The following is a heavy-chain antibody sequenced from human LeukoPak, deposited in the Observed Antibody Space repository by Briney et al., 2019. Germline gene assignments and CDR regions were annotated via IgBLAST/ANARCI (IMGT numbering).Heavy chain of an antibody. V-gene: IGHV4-34*01. D-gene: IGHD6-19*01. CDR3: ARVVLLYSSGWRFDY. J-gene: IGHJ4*02. CDR2: INHSGST. CDR1: GGSFSGYY. Sequence: SETLSLTCAVYGGSFSGYYWSWIRQPPGKGLEWIGEINHSGSTNYSPSLKSRVTISVDTSKNQFSLKLSSVTAADTAVYYCARVVLLYSSGWRFDYWGQGTLVTVSS.